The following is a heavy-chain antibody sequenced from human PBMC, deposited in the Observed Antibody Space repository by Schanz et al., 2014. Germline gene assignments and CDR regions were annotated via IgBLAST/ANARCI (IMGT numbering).Heavy chain of an antibody. CDR1: GFTFSTFA. D-gene: IGHD5-18*01. CDR3: GRAGTGMAGWYFEL. V-gene: IGHV3-64D*06. CDR2: ISNNGDST. Sequence: EVHLVESGGGLVQPGGSLRLSCAASGFTFSTFAMHWVRQAPGKGLEYISAISNNGDSTYYADSVKGRFTISRDNSKNTLCLQMSSLRVDDMAVYYCGRAGTGMAGWYFELWGRGTLVTVSS. J-gene: IGHJ2*01.